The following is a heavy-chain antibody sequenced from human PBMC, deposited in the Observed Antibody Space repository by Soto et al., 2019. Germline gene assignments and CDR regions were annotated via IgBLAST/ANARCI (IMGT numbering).Heavy chain of an antibody. J-gene: IGHJ6*02. CDR2: INGDASNA. V-gene: IGHV3-74*01. Sequence: EVQLVESGGTLVQPGGSLRLSCAAAGFTFTNYWMHWVRQAPGKGLVWVSRINGDASNAFYADSVKGRFTISRDNAKNTVYLQLNGLGAEDTAVYYCASGIQYRYGMDVWGQGTTVTGSS. D-gene: IGHD4-4*01. CDR1: GFTFTNYW. CDR3: ASGIQYRYGMDV.